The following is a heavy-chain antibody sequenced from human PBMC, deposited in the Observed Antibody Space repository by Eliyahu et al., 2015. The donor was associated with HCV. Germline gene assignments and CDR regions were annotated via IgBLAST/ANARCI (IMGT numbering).Heavy chain of an antibody. D-gene: IGHD2-15*01. CDR3: VRELHGGYFDY. CDR1: GYTFTNYY. J-gene: IGHJ4*02. CDR2: INPSDGYT. V-gene: IGHV1-46*01. Sequence: QVHLVQSGAEVMKPGASVKVSCKTSGYTFTNYYIHWVRQAPGQGLEWMGIINPSDGYTIYAHSFQGRVTMTRDTSTSTVYMDLSSQRSEDTAVYYCVRELHGGYFDYWGQGTLVTVSS.